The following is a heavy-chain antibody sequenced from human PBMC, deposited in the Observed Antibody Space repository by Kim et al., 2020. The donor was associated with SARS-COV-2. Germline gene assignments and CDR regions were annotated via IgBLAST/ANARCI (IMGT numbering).Heavy chain of an antibody. V-gene: IGHV3-11*06. CDR2: SYR. CDR3: ARERSGFDY. Sequence: SYRNYAASVKGRFTISRDNAKNSLYLQMNSLRAEDTAVYYCARERSGFDYWGQGTLVTVSS. J-gene: IGHJ4*02. D-gene: IGHD6-25*01.